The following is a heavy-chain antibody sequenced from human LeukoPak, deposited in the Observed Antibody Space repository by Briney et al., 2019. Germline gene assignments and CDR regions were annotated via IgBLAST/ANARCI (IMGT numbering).Heavy chain of an antibody. J-gene: IGHJ4*02. CDR3: AVPSNSGSYYVY. V-gene: IGHV3-21*01. CDR1: GLTFNNYA. D-gene: IGHD3-10*01. CDR2: ISSSSSYI. Sequence: GGSLRLSCAVSGLTFNNYAMSWVRQAPGKGLEWVSSISSSSSYIYYADSVKGRFTISRDNARNSLYLQMDSLRAEDTGVYYCAVPSNSGSYYVYWGLGTLVTVSS.